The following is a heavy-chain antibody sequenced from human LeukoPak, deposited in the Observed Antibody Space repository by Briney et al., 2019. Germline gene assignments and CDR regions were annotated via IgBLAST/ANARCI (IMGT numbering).Heavy chain of an antibody. V-gene: IGHV1-2*02. CDR1: GYSFTGYY. J-gene: IGHJ3*02. CDR2: INPNSGGT. D-gene: IGHD4-17*01. Sequence: ASVKVSCKASGYSFTGYYLDWVRQAPGQGLEWMGWINPNSGGTNYAQKFQGRVTMTRDTSINTAYMELIRLRSDDTAVYYCARVREDYGDYPLEGAFDIWGQGTMVTVSS. CDR3: ARVREDYGDYPLEGAFDI.